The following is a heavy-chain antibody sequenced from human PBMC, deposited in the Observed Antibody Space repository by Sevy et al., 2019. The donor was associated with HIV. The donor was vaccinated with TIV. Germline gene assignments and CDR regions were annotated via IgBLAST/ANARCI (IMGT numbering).Heavy chain of an antibody. CDR1: GFTVSSNY. D-gene: IGHD3-10*01. J-gene: IGHJ4*02. V-gene: IGHV3-53*01. CDR3: ARSMVRGVIGY. CDR2: IYSGGST. Sequence: GGSLRLSCAASGFTVSSNYMSWVRQAPGKGLEWVSVIYSGGSTYYADSVKGRFTISRDNSKNTLYLQMNSLRAEDTALYYCARSMVRGVIGYWGQGTLVTVSS.